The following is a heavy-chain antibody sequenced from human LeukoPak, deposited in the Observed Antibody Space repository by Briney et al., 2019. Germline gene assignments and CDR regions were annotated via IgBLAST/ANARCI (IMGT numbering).Heavy chain of an antibody. D-gene: IGHD1-14*01. CDR3: ARATGGDAFDI. CDR1: GFTFSNYN. V-gene: IGHV3-21*06. Sequence: GGSLRLSCAASGFTFSNYNMNWVRQAPGKGLEWVSSISTSSSYIYYADSLKGRFTISRDNAKSSLYLQMNSLRAEDTAVYYCARATGGDAFDIWGQGTMVTVSS. J-gene: IGHJ3*02. CDR2: ISTSSSYI.